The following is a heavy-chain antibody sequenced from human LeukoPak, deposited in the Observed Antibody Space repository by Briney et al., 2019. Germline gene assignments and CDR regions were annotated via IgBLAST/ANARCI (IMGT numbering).Heavy chain of an antibody. D-gene: IGHD1-1*01. CDR1: GFTLSIAW. J-gene: IGHJ4*02. CDR3: TTDERAAMGH. CDR2: VKSQTDGGTA. Sequence: GGSLRLSCTVSGFTLSIAWMSWVRQAPGKGLEWVGRVKSQTDGGTADYAAPVKGRFTISRDDSKNTLYLQMNSLKTEDTAVYYCTTDERAAMGHWGQGTLVTVSS. V-gene: IGHV3-15*01.